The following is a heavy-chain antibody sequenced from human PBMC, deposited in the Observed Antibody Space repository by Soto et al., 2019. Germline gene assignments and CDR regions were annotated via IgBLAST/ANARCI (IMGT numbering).Heavy chain of an antibody. V-gene: IGHV4-39*01. Sequence: SETLSLTCTVSGGSISSSSYYWGWIRQPPGKGLEWIGSIYYSGSTYYNKSLKSRVTISVDTSKNQFSLKLSSVTAADTAVYYCARHGQYCSGGSCYSGLYNWFDPWGQGTLVTVSS. CDR3: ARHGQYCSGGSCYSGLYNWFDP. CDR1: GGSISSSSYY. CDR2: IYYSGST. D-gene: IGHD2-15*01. J-gene: IGHJ5*02.